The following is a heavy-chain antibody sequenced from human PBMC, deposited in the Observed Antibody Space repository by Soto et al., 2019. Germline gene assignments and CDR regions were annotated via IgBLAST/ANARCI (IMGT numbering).Heavy chain of an antibody. CDR1: GYTFTSYG. CDR2: ISAYNGNT. J-gene: IGHJ5*02. CDR3: AIWAYYYDSSGYTFNWFDP. Sequence: GASVKVSCKASGYTFTSYGISWVRQAPGQGLEWKGWISAYNGNTNYAQKLQGRVTMTTDTSTSTAYMELRSLRSDDTAVYYCAIWAYYYDSSGYTFNWFDPWGQGTLVTVSS. V-gene: IGHV1-18*01. D-gene: IGHD3-22*01.